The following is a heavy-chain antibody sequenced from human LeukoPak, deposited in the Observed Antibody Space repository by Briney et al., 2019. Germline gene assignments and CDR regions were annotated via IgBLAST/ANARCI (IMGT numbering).Heavy chain of an antibody. D-gene: IGHD3-9*01. CDR3: AKDRDDILTGYYDY. Sequence: GGSLRLSCAASGFTFSSYGMHWVRQAPGKGLEWVAVLWYDGSNKYYADSVKGRFTISRDNSKNPLYLQMNSLRAEDTAVYYCAKDRDDILTGYYDYWGQGTLVTVSS. J-gene: IGHJ4*02. CDR2: LWYDGSNK. V-gene: IGHV3-33*06. CDR1: GFTFSSYG.